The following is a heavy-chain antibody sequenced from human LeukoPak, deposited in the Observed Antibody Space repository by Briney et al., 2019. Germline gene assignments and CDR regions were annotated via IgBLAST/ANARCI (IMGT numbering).Heavy chain of an antibody. V-gene: IGHV4-34*01. J-gene: IGHJ6*03. CDR2: INHSGST. CDR3: ARRWNYGRNYYIDV. Sequence: SETLSLTCAVYGGSFSGYYWSWIRQAPGEGLEWIGEINHSGSTNYNPSLKSRVTVSVDTSKNQFSLRLTSVTATDTAVYYCARRWNYGRNYYIDVWGNGATVSVSS. CDR1: GGSFSGYY. D-gene: IGHD1-7*01.